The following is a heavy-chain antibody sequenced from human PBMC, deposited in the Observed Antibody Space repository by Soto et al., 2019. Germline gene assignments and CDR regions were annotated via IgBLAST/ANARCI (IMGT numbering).Heavy chain of an antibody. J-gene: IGHJ6*02. D-gene: IGHD6-6*01. V-gene: IGHV3-53*01. CDR1: GFTVSSNY. Sequence: GGSLRLSCAASGFTVSSNYMSWVRQAPGKGLEWVSVIYSGGSTYYADSVKGRFTISRDNSKNTLYLQMNSLRAEDTAVYYCARESIAARPHYYCGMDVWGQGTTVTLSS. CDR3: ARESIAARPHYYCGMDV. CDR2: IYSGGST.